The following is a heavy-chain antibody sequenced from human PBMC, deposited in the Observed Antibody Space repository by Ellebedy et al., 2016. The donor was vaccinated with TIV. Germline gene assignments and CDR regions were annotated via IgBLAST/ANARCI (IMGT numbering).Heavy chain of an antibody. Sequence: ASVKVSXKASGYTFTSYAMHWVRQAPGQRLEWMGWINAGNGNTKYSQKFQGRVTITRDTSASTAYMELSSLRSEDTAVYYCAKEAIFGVVIIDNWFDPWGQGTLVTVSS. D-gene: IGHD3-3*01. V-gene: IGHV1-3*01. CDR1: GYTFTSYA. CDR3: AKEAIFGVVIIDNWFDP. J-gene: IGHJ5*02. CDR2: INAGNGNT.